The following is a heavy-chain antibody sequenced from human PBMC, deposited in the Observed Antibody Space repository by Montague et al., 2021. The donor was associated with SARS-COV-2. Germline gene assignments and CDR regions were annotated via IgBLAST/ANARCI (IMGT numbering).Heavy chain of an antibody. Sequence: SETLSLTCTVSGGSISSFYWSWFRQPPGKGLEWIGYISDSGSTNYNPSLTSRITMSVDTSKNQFSLKVNSVTAADTAVYYCARDPWRITIFGVVTRYGMDVWGQGTTVTVSS. D-gene: IGHD3-3*01. CDR2: ISDSGST. J-gene: IGHJ6*02. CDR3: ARDPWRITIFGVVTRYGMDV. V-gene: IGHV4-59*12. CDR1: GGSISSFY.